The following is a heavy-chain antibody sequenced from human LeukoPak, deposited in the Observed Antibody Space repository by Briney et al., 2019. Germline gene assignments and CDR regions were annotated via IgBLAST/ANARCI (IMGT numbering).Heavy chain of an antibody. CDR3: ARAGDGSSGYFDY. D-gene: IGHD3-22*01. J-gene: IGHJ4*02. Sequence: GGSLRLSCAASGFTFDDYGMSWVRQAPGKGLEWVSGITWNAGSTGYADSVKGRFTISRDNAKNSLYLQMNSLRAEDTALYYCARAGDGSSGYFDYWGQGTLVTVSS. CDR2: ITWNAGST. CDR1: GFTFDDYG. V-gene: IGHV3-20*04.